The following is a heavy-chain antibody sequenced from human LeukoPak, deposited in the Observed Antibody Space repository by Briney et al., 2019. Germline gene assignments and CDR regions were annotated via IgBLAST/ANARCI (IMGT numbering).Heavy chain of an antibody. J-gene: IGHJ4*02. Sequence: GGSLRLPCAASGFTFSSYWMSWVRQAPGKGLEWVANIKQDGSEKYYVDSVKGRFTISRDNAKNSLYLQMNSLRAEDTAVYYCARKNYDFWSGYHPFDYWGQGTLVTVSS. CDR2: IKQDGSEK. CDR1: GFTFSSYW. CDR3: ARKNYDFWSGYHPFDY. D-gene: IGHD3-3*01. V-gene: IGHV3-7*01.